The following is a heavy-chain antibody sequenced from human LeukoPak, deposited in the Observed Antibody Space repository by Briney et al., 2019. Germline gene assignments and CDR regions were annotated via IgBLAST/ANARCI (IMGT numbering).Heavy chain of an antibody. CDR3: ARGGGATINWFDY. CDR1: GFTFSSYA. D-gene: IGHD1-26*01. Sequence: PGRSLRLSCAASGFTFSSYAMHWVRQAPGKGLEWVAVISYDGSNKYYADSVEGRFTISRDNSKNTLYLQMNSLRAEDTAVYYCARGGGATINWFDYWGQGTLVTVSS. J-gene: IGHJ4*02. V-gene: IGHV3-30-3*01. CDR2: ISYDGSNK.